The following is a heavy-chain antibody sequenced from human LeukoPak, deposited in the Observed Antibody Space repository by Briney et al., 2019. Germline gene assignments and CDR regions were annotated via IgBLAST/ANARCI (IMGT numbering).Heavy chain of an antibody. D-gene: IGHD5-18*01. Sequence: SQTLSLTCTVSGGSINRGYWSWVRQHPGKGLEWIGHILYSGSTFYNPSLKSRLTISLDTSKNQFSLKLTSVTAADTGVYFCASGYGSGWFDRWGQGTLVSVSS. CDR3: ASGYGSGWFDR. V-gene: IGHV4-30-4*08. CDR2: ILYSGST. J-gene: IGHJ5*01. CDR1: GGSINRGY.